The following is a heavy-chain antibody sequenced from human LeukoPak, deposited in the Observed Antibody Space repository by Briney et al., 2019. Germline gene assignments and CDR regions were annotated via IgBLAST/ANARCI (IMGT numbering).Heavy chain of an antibody. CDR2: VDPEDGQT. V-gene: IGHV1-24*01. D-gene: IGHD3-10*01. CDR1: GNTLTELA. J-gene: IGHJ3*01. Sequence: ASVRVSCKVSGNTLTELAVHWVRQAPGKGLEWMGGVDPEDGQTIYAQKFRGRVTMTEDTSTDTAYMELRSLRYEDSAIYYCTTPGPGDVLTARDAFDVWGLGTLVTVSS. CDR3: TTPGPGDVLTARDAFDV.